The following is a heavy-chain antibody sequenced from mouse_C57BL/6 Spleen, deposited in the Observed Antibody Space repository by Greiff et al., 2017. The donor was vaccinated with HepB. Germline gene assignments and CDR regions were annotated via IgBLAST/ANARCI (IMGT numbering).Heavy chain of an antibody. J-gene: IGHJ2*01. D-gene: IGHD1-1*01. CDR2: IWSGGST. V-gene: IGHV2-2*01. CDR1: GFSLTSYG. CDR3: ARNGGSGSSYSYYFDY. Sequence: VQRVESGPGLVQPSQSLSITCTVSGFSLTSYGVHWVRQSPGKGLEWLGVIWSGGSTDYNAAFISRLSISKDNSKSQVFFKMNSLQADDTAIYYCARNGGSGSSYSYYFDYWGQGTTLTVSS.